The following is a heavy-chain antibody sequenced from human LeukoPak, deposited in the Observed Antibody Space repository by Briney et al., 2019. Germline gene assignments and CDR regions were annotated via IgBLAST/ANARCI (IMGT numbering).Heavy chain of an antibody. CDR1: GGSISSGDYY. J-gene: IGHJ2*01. D-gene: IGHD5-18*01. CDR3: ARGCCYGYGVRYFDL. CDR2: IYYSGST. V-gene: IGHV4-30-4*01. Sequence: SQTLSLTCTVSGGSISSGDYYWSWIRQPPGTGLEWIGYIYYSGSTYYNPSLKSRVTISVDTSKNQFSLKLSSVTAADTAVYYCARGCCYGYGVRYFDLWGRGTLVTVSS.